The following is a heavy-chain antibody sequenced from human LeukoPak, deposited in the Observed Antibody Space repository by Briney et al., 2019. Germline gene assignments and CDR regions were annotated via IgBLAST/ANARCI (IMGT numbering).Heavy chain of an antibody. D-gene: IGHD3-9*01. CDR2: IYHSGST. J-gene: IGHJ3*02. V-gene: IGHV4-30-2*01. CDR3: ARVNYDILTGSDAFDI. CDR1: GGSISSGGYY. Sequence: SETLSLTCTVSGGSISSGGYYWSWIRQPPGKGLEWIGEIYHSGSTNYNPSLKSRVTISVDKSKNQFSLKLSSVTAADTAVYYCARVNYDILTGSDAFDIWGQGTMVTVSS.